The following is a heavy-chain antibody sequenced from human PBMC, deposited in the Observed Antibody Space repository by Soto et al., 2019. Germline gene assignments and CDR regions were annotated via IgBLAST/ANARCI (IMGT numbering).Heavy chain of an antibody. CDR3: ARGLTYYDLWSGYYTTPFDY. CDR1: GGTFISYA. Sequence: GXSVKVTFKASGGTFISYAIIWVRQAPGQGLEWMGGIIPIFGTANYAQKFQGRVTITADESTSTAYMELSSLRSEDTAVYYCARGLTYYDLWSGYYTTPFDYWGQGTLVTVSS. CDR2: IIPIFGTA. D-gene: IGHD3-3*01. V-gene: IGHV1-69*01. J-gene: IGHJ4*02.